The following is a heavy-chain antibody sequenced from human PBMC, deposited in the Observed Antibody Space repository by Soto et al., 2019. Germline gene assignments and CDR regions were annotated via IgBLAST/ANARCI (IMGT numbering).Heavy chain of an antibody. CDR1: GGTFSSYA. J-gene: IGHJ6*02. Sequence: QVQLVQSGAEVKKPGSSVKVSCKASGGTFSSYAISWVRQAPGQGLAWMGGIIPISETTNYAQKFQGRVTITADESKSSAYRELSSLRSEDTAVYYCARSQGSSTSLEIYYYCCYGMDVWGQGTTVTVSS. CDR2: IIPISETT. CDR3: ARSQGSSTSLEIYYYCCYGMDV. V-gene: IGHV1-69*01. D-gene: IGHD2-2*01.